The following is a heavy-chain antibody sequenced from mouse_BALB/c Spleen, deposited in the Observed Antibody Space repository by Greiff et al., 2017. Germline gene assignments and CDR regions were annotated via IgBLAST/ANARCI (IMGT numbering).Heavy chain of an antibody. Sequence: VQLKQSGAELVKPGASVKLSCKASGYTFTSYYMYWVKQRPGQGLEWIGEINPSNGGTNFNEKFKSKATLTVDKSSSTAYMQLSSLTSEDSAVYYCTSGELRRGFAYWGQGTLVTVSA. D-gene: IGHD1-1*01. CDR1: GYTFTSYY. CDR2: INPSNGGT. CDR3: TSGELRRGFAY. V-gene: IGHV1S81*02. J-gene: IGHJ3*01.